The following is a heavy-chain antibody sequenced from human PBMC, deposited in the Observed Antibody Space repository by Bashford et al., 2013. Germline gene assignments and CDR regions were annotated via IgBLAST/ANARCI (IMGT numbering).Heavy chain of an antibody. CDR3: ARDYRILDSSGYYFRALYI. CDR2: IIPIFGTA. D-gene: IGHD3-22*01. Sequence: SVKVSCKSSGYTFTDYYMHWVRQAPGQGLEWMGGIIPIFGTANYAQKFQGRVTITADESTSTAYMELSSLRSEDTAVYYCARDYRILDSSGYYFRALYIWG. V-gene: IGHV1-69*13. CDR1: GYTFTDYY. J-gene: IGHJ3*02.